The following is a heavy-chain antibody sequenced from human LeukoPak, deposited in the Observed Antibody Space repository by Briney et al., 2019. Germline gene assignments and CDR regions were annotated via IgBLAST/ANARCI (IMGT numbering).Heavy chain of an antibody. J-gene: IGHJ5*02. CDR3: AREERFSYNWFDP. V-gene: IGHV4-61*02. CDR1: GGSISSDSYY. CDR2: IYTSGST. D-gene: IGHD3-3*01. Sequence: SQTLSLTCTVSGGSISSDSYYWSWIRQPAGKGLEWIGRIYTSGSTDYNPSLKSRVTISLDTSKNQCSLKLSSVTAADTAVYYCAREERFSYNWFDPWGQGTLVTVSS.